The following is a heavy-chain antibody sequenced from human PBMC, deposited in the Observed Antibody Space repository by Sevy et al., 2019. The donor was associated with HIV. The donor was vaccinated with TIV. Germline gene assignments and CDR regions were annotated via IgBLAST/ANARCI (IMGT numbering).Heavy chain of an antibody. D-gene: IGHD4-17*01. CDR2: IYYSGST. Sequence: SETLSLTCTVSGGSISSYYWSWIRQPPGKGLEWIGYIYYSGSTNYNPSLKSRVTISVDTSKNQFSLKLSSVTAADTAVYYCARVEATVTTFDYWGPGTLVTVSS. CDR3: ARVEATVTTFDY. V-gene: IGHV4-59*01. J-gene: IGHJ4*02. CDR1: GGSISSYY.